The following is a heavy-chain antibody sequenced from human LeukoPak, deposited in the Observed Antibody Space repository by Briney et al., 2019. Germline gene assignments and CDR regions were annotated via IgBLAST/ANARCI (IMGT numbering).Heavy chain of an antibody. CDR1: GFGFSSYG. CDR3: AAFSRNYGDYDY. V-gene: IGHV3-30*02. Sequence: GGSLRLSCAASGFGFSSYGMHWVRQAPGKGLEWVAFIRYDGSHKYYADSVKGRFTFSRDNSKNTLYLQMNSLRAEDTAVYYCAAFSRNYGDYDYWGQGTLVTVSS. J-gene: IGHJ4*02. CDR2: IRYDGSHK. D-gene: IGHD4-17*01.